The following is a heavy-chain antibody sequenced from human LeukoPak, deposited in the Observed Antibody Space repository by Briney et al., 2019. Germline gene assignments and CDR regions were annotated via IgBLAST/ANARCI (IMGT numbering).Heavy chain of an antibody. J-gene: IGHJ3*02. D-gene: IGHD2-15*01. Sequence: SETLSLTCTVSGGSISSYYWSWLRQPPGKGLEWIGYIYYSGSTNYNPSLKSRVTISVDTSKNQFSLKLSSVTAADTAVYYCARDDVATISTSAFDIWGQGTMVTVSS. CDR2: IYYSGST. V-gene: IGHV4-59*01. CDR1: GGSISSYY. CDR3: ARDDVATISTSAFDI.